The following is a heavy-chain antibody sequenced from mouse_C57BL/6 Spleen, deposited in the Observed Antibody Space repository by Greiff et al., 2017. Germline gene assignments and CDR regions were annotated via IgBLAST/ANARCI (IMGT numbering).Heavy chain of an antibody. CDR1: GYTFTSYW. V-gene: IGHV1-50*01. Sequence: QVQLQQPGAELVKPGASVKLSCKASGYTFTSYWMQWVKQRPGQGLERNGEIAPSDSYTNYNQKFKGKATLTVDTSSSTAYMQLSSLTSEDSAVYYCASSPSHPPWFAYWGQGTLVTVSA. CDR2: IAPSDSYT. CDR3: ASSPSHPPWFAY. J-gene: IGHJ3*01.